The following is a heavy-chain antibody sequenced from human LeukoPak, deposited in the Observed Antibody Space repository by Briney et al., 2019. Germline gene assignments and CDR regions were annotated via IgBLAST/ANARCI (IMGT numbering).Heavy chain of an antibody. D-gene: IGHD3-16*01. J-gene: IGHJ5*02. CDR1: GFTFSSYG. CDR3: ARDRAAPYGWFDP. V-gene: IGHV3-23*01. CDR2: ISGSGGST. Sequence: PGGSLRLSCAASGFTFSSYGMSWVRQAPGKGLEWVSAISGSGGSTYYADSVQGRFTISRDNSKNTLYLQMNSLRAEDTAVYYCARDRAAPYGWFDPWGQGTLVTVSS.